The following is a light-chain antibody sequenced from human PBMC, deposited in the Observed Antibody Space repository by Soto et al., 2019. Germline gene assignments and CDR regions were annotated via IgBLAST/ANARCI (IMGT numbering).Light chain of an antibody. Sequence: QSVLAQRPSASGTPGQGVGMSCYGRSSIIGSNTVNWYQQFPQTAPKLLIYSNNQRPSGVPDRFSGSKSGTSASLAISGLQSEDEADYYCAAWDDSLHGFYVFGTGTKVTVL. V-gene: IGLV1-44*01. J-gene: IGLJ1*01. CDR1: SSIIGSNT. CDR2: SNN. CDR3: AAWDDSLHGFYV.